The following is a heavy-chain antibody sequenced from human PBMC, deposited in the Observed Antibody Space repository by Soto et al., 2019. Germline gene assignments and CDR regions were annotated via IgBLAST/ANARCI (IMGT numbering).Heavy chain of an antibody. CDR2: ISSSSSYI. J-gene: IGHJ4*02. V-gene: IGHV3-21*01. D-gene: IGHD4-17*01. CDR1: GFTFSSYS. Sequence: EVQLVESGGGLVKPGGSLRLSCAASGFTFSSYSMNWVRQAPGKGLEWVSSISSSSSYIYYADSVKGRFTISRDNANNSLYLQMNSLRAEDTAVYYCAVLYGDYVDSAFLDYWGQGTLVTVSS. CDR3: AVLYGDYVDSAFLDY.